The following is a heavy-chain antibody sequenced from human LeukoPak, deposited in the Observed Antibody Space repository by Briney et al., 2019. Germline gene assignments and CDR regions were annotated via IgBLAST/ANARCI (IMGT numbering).Heavy chain of an antibody. D-gene: IGHD4-23*01. Sequence: SETLSLTCTVSGGSISSYYWSWIRQPPGKGLEWIGYIYHRGSTYYNPSLKSRVIISVDASKNQFSLKMNSVTAADTAVYYCAGNPWYLHYDLWGQGTLVTVSS. CDR1: GGSISSYY. CDR2: IYHRGST. CDR3: AGNPWYLHYDL. J-gene: IGHJ4*02. V-gene: IGHV4-59*01.